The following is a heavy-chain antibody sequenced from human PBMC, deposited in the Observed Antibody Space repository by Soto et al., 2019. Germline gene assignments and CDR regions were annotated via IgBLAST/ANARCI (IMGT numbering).Heavy chain of an antibody. CDR3: ARCSSTSCYYSH. J-gene: IGHJ4*02. CDR2: MNPNSGNT. Sequence: ASVKVSCKASGYTFTSYDINWVLQATGQGLEWMGWMNPNSGNTGYAQKFQGRVTMTRNTSISTAYMELSSLRSEDTAVYYCARCSSTSCYYSHWGQGTLVTVSS. D-gene: IGHD2-2*01. V-gene: IGHV1-8*01. CDR1: GYTFTSYD.